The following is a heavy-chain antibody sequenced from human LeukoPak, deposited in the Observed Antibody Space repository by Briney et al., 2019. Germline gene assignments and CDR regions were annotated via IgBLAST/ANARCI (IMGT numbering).Heavy chain of an antibody. V-gene: IGHV1-18*01. D-gene: IGHD3-10*01. Sequence: VASVKVSRKASGYTFTSYGISWVRQAPGQGLEWMGWISAYNGNTNYAQKLQGRVTMTTDTSTSTAYMELRSLRSDDTAVYYCAREEYYGSGSYRYYYYYMDVWGKGTTVTVPS. CDR2: ISAYNGNT. J-gene: IGHJ6*03. CDR1: GYTFTSYG. CDR3: AREEYYGSGSYRYYYYYMDV.